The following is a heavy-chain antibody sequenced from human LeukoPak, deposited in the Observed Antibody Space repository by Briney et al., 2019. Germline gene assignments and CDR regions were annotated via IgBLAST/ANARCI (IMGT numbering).Heavy chain of an antibody. CDR2: IYYSGST. V-gene: IGHV4-59*01. Sequence: PSETLSLTCTVSGGSISSYYWSWIWQPPGKGLEWIGYIYYSGSTNYNPSLKSRVTISVDTSKNQFSLKLSSVTAADTAVYYCAGAAVTPQGFDYWGQGTLVTVSS. CDR3: AGAAVTPQGFDY. D-gene: IGHD6-19*01. J-gene: IGHJ4*02. CDR1: GGSISSYY.